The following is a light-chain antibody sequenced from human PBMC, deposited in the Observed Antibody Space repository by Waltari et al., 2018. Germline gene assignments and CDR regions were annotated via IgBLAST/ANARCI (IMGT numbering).Light chain of an antibody. CDR2: DVV. J-gene: IGLJ2*01. Sequence: SVLTQPASVSGSPGQSITISCRGTDNDIATYDYVSWYQQNPCQVPKLILYDVVLRPSGVSSRFSGSKSGNTATLTLFGLQAEDEADYYCSSYTTSGGLLFGGGTKLT. V-gene: IGLV2-14*03. CDR3: SSYTTSGGLL. CDR1: DNDIATYDY.